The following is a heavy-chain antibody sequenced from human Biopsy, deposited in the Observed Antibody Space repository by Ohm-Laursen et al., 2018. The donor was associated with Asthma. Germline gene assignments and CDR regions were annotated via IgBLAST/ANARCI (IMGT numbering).Heavy chain of an antibody. D-gene: IGHD4-17*01. CDR1: GDSYTSDA. V-gene: IGHV1-3*01. J-gene: IGHJ4*02. Sequence: SGPTYGDSYTSDAVNWLRQGPGHKVGRMGGINAGNGNTKYSQKFQGRVTITRDTSASTAYMELSSLRSEDTAVYYCARARYGDLHDYWGQGTLVTVSS. CDR3: ARARYGDLHDY. CDR2: INAGNGNT.